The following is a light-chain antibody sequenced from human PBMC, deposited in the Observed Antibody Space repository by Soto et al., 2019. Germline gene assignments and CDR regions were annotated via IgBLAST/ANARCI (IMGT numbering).Light chain of an antibody. CDR1: QSVSSNY. J-gene: IGKJ1*01. CDR3: QQYGSLSWT. V-gene: IGKV3-20*01. CDR2: GAS. Sequence: EMVLTQSPATLSLSPGERATLSCRASQSVSSNYLAWYQQKPGQAPRLLIYGASTRATGVPDRFSGSGSGTDFTLTISRLEPEDFAVYHCQQYGSLSWTFGQGTKVEIK.